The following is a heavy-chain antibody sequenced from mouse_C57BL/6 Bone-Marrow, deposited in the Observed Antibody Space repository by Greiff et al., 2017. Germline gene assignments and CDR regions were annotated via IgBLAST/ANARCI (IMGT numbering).Heavy chain of an antibody. CDR1: GYTFTSYW. J-gene: IGHJ2*01. CDR2: IDPSDSYT. CDR3: ARPPYYYGSSYFDY. Sequence: VQLQQPGAELVKPGASVKLSCKASGYTFTSYWMQWVKQRPGQGLEWIGEIDPSDSYTNYNQKFKGKATLTVDTSSSTAYMQLSSLTSDDSAVYYCARPPYYYGSSYFDYWGQGTTLTVSS. D-gene: IGHD1-1*01. V-gene: IGHV1-50*01.